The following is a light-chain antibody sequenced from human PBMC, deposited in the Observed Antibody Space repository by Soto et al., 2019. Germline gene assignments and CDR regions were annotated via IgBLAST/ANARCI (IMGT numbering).Light chain of an antibody. Sequence: EIVLTQSPATLSLSPGERATLSCRASQSVSSYLVWYQQKHGQAPRLLIYDASNRATGIPARFSGSGSETDFTLTISILEPEDFAVYYCQQRRSWPITFGQGTRLEIK. J-gene: IGKJ5*01. CDR1: QSVSSY. CDR2: DAS. CDR3: QQRRSWPIT. V-gene: IGKV3-11*01.